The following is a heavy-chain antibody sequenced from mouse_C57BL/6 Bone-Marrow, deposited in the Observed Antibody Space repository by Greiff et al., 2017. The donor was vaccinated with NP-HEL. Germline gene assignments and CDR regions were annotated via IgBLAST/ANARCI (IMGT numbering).Heavy chain of an antibody. D-gene: IGHD2-2*01. J-gene: IGHJ3*01. Sequence: EVKLQESGAELVRPGASVKLSCTASGFNIKDYYMHWVKQRPEQGLEWIGRIDPEDGDTEYAPKFQGKATMTADTSSNTAYLQLSSLTSEDTAVYYCTATTMVTPFFAYWGQGTLVTVSA. CDR1: GFNIKDYY. CDR2: IDPEDGDT. V-gene: IGHV14-1*01. CDR3: TATTMVTPFFAY.